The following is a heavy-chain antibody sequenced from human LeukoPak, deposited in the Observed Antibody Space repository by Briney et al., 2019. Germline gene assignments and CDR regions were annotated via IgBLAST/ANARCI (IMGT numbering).Heavy chain of an antibody. CDR2: INPNSGGT. J-gene: IGHJ5*02. Sequence: ASVTVSCKASVYTFTVCYMHWVRQAPGQGLEWMGWINPNSGGTNYAQKFQGRVTMTRDTSISTAYMELSRLRSDDTAVYYCARIEYSSGWYPSWGQGTLVTVSS. V-gene: IGHV1-2*02. CDR1: VYTFTVCY. D-gene: IGHD6-19*01. CDR3: ARIEYSSGWYPS.